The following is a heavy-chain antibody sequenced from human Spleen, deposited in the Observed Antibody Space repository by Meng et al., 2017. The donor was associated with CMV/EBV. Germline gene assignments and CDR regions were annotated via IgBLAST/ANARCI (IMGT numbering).Heavy chain of an antibody. CDR3: AVVVAAN. CDR1: GFTFSSYS. D-gene: IGHD2-15*01. CDR2: ISSSSSYI. V-gene: IGHV3-21*01. Sequence: EVQLVESGGGLVKSGGSLRLSCAASGFTFSSYSMNWVRQAPEKGLEWVSSISSSSSYIYYADSVKGRFTISRDNAKNSLYLQMNSLRAEDTAVYYCAVVVAANWGQGTLVTVSS. J-gene: IGHJ4*02.